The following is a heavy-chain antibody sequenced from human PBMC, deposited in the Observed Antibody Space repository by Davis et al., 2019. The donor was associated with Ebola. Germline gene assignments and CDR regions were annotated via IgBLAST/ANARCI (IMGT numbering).Heavy chain of an antibody. CDR1: GYSFTSYW. V-gene: IGHV5-51*01. CDR2: IYPGDSDT. J-gene: IGHJ4*02. D-gene: IGHD2-2*01. CDR3: ARKYCSSTSCYQFDY. Sequence: KVSCKGSGYSFTSYWIGWVRQMSGKGLEWMGIIYPGDSDTRYSPSFQGQVTISADKSISTAYLQWSSLKASDTAMYYCARKYCSSTSCYQFDYWGQGTLVTVSS.